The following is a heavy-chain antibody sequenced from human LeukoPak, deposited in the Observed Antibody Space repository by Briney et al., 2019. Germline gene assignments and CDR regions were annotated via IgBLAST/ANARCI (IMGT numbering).Heavy chain of an antibody. CDR3: ARTAVTSGYYYVPYFPYFDY. V-gene: IGHV4-39*07. Sequence: SETLSLTCSVSGGFIYNSGYYWGWIRQPPGKGLEWIGSIYDSGTTYYNASLKSRVTISVDTSKNQFSLKLSSVTAADTAVYYCARTAVTSGYYYVPYFPYFDYWGQGTLVTVSS. CDR1: GGFIYNSGYY. CDR2: IYDSGTT. D-gene: IGHD3-22*01. J-gene: IGHJ4*02.